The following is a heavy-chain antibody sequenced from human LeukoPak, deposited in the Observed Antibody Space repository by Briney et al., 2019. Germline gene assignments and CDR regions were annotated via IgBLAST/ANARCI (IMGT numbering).Heavy chain of an antibody. CDR1: GFTFSSNA. CDR2: SSGSGGST. CDR3: AKYLYSVSYYGMDV. Sequence: GGSLRLSCSASGFTFSSNAMSWVRQAPGQGLEWVSGSSGSGGSTYYADSVKGRFTISRDNSKNTLYLQMNSLRAEDTALYYCAKYLYSVSYYGMDVWGQGTTVTVSS. V-gene: IGHV3-23*01. D-gene: IGHD2-15*01. J-gene: IGHJ6*02.